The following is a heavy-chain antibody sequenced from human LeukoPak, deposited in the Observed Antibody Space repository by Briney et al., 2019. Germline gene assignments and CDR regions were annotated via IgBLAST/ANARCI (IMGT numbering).Heavy chain of an antibody. CDR3: ARASGYSSGWYIGFDP. J-gene: IGHJ5*02. Sequence: PSETLSLTCAVYGGSFSGYYWSWIRQPPGKGLEWIGEINHSGSTNYNPSLKSRVTISVDTSKNQFSLKLSSVTAADTAVYYCARASGYSSGWYIGFDPWGQGTLVTVSS. V-gene: IGHV4-34*01. D-gene: IGHD6-19*01. CDR2: INHSGST. CDR1: GGSFSGYY.